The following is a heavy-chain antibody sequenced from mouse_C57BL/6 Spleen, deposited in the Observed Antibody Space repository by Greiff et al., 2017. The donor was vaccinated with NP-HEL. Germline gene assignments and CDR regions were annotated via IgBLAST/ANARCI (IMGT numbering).Heavy chain of an antibody. Sequence: DVMLVESGGGLVKPGGSLKLSCAASGFTFSDYGMHWVRQAPEKGLEWVAYISSGSSTIYYADTVKGRFTISRDNAKNTLFLQMTSLRSEDTAMYYCATLYDPLYAMDYWGQGTSVTVSS. CDR2: ISSGSSTI. CDR1: GFTFSDYG. V-gene: IGHV5-17*01. D-gene: IGHD2-3*01. CDR3: ATLYDPLYAMDY. J-gene: IGHJ4*01.